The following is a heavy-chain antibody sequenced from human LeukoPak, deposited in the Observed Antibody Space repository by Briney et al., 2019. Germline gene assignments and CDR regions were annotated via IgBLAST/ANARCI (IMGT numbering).Heavy chain of an antibody. J-gene: IGHJ3*02. Sequence: GRSLRLSCAASGFTFSSYGMHWVRQAPDKGLEWVAVISYDGSNKYYADSVKGRFTISRDNSKNTLYLQMNSLRAEDTAVYYCAKEGRAAAGTKGAFDIWGQGTMVTVSS. CDR2: ISYDGSNK. CDR1: GFTFSSYG. V-gene: IGHV3-30*18. CDR3: AKEGRAAAGTKGAFDI. D-gene: IGHD6-13*01.